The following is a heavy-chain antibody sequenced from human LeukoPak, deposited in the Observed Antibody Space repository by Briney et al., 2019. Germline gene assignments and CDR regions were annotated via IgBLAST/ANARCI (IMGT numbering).Heavy chain of an antibody. CDR2: IGRDSGT. CDR1: GFTFSDYN. Sequence: GGSLRLSCAASGFTFSDYNMNWVRQPPGKGLEWISYIGRDSGTLYADSVKGRFTIARDNTKNSLYLQMDSLRVEDTAVYYCARDGDFRGAFFQDWGQGTLVTVSS. J-gene: IGHJ1*01. V-gene: IGHV3-48*04. CDR3: ARDGDFRGAFFQD. D-gene: IGHD4-17*01.